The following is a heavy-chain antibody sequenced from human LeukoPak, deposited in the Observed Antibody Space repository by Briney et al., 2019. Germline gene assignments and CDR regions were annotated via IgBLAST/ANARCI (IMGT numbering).Heavy chain of an antibody. V-gene: IGHV4-34*01. J-gene: IGHJ6*02. CDR1: GGSFSGYY. CDR2: INHSRST. D-gene: IGHD6-13*01. Sequence: NPSETLSLTCAVYGGSFSGYYWSWIRQPPGKGLEWIGEINHSRSTNYYPSLKSRVTISVDTSKNQFSLKLSSVTAADTAVYYCARLGYWYYYGMDVWGQGTTVTVSS. CDR3: ARLGYWYYYGMDV.